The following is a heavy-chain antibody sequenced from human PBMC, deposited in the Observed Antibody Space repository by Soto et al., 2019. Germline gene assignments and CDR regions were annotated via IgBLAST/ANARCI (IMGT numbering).Heavy chain of an antibody. CDR1: GCSISSSSYY. V-gene: IGHV4-39*01. J-gene: IGHJ6*03. CDR2: IYYSGST. Sequence: SETLSLTCTVSGCSISSSSYYWGWIRQPPGKGLEWIGSIYYSGSTYYNPSLKSRVTISVDTSKNQISLKLSSVTAAETAVYYCARPNQTNYYYYMDVWGKGTTVTVSS. CDR3: ARPNQTNYYYYMDV.